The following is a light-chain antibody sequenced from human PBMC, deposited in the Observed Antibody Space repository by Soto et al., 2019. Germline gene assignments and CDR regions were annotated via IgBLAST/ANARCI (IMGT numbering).Light chain of an antibody. V-gene: IGKV3-11*01. Sequence: EIVLTQSPATLSLSPGERVTLSCRASQSVSRYLAWYQQKPGQAPRLLIYDAINRATGIPARFSGSGSGTDFTLTISSLEPEDFAVYYCQQRSNWPPLTFGGGTKGESK. CDR1: QSVSRY. J-gene: IGKJ4*01. CDR3: QQRSNWPPLT. CDR2: DAI.